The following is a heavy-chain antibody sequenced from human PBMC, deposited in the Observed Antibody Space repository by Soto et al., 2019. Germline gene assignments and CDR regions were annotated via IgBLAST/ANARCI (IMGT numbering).Heavy chain of an antibody. V-gene: IGHV3-48*03. CDR2: ISSGAFTI. CDR3: ARTSSIETVLYYGMDV. J-gene: IGHJ6*02. CDR1: GFAVKVYE. D-gene: IGHD2-15*01. Sequence: CGSLRLSCIWCGFAVKVYEMTWARKAPGKGLEWVAYISSGAFTIYYADSVRGRFTVSRDNAKNSLYLQMNSLRDEDAAVYYCARTSSIETVLYYGMDVWGQGTTVTVSS.